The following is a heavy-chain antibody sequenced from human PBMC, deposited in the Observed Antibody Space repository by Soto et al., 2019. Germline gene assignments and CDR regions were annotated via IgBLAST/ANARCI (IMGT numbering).Heavy chain of an antibody. V-gene: IGHV4-39*02. J-gene: IGHJ5*01. CDR1: GGPISSDVY. CDR2: IYFSGTT. Sequence: QLQLQESGPGLVKPSETLSLTCNVFGGPISSDVYWAWLRQTPGKGLELIGSIYFSGTTYYNPSLQSRLTISVDTSKNHFSLRLASVTAADTALYFCAVVDSTGNWFDPWGQGTLVTVSS. CDR3: AVVDSTGNWFDP. D-gene: IGHD2-8*02.